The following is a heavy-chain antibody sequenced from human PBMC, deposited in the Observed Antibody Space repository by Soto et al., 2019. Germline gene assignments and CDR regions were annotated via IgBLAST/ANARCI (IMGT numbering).Heavy chain of an antibody. D-gene: IGHD3-9*01. CDR3: AKDWGSFDWFNWFDS. J-gene: IGHJ5*01. CDR2: ISHDGFSQ. CDR1: GFTLSNTG. V-gene: IGHV3-30*18. Sequence: QVQLGESGGGVVQPGTSLRLSCVVSGFTLSNTGVHWVLQAPGKGLEWVAMISHDGFSQHYVDSVMGRFTITRDNSKNTLYMQVDSLGPEDTSVYYCAKDWGSFDWFNWFDSWGQGTLVIVSS.